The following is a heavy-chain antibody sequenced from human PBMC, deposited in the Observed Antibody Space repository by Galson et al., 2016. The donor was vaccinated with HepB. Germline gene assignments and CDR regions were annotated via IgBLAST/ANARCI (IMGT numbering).Heavy chain of an antibody. Sequence: SLRLSCAASGFTVSSNHMSWVRQAPGKGLEWVSVFYGGGTITYAESVKGRFTVSRENSENTLFLQMNSLRADDTAVYYCARLRPEYNYAYDYWGQGTLVTVSS. D-gene: IGHD5-18*01. CDR2: FYGGGTI. CDR3: ARLRPEYNYAYDY. J-gene: IGHJ4*02. CDR1: GFTVSSNH. V-gene: IGHV3-53*01.